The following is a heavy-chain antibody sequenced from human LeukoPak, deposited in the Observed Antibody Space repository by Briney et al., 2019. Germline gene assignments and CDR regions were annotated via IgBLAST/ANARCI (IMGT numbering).Heavy chain of an antibody. CDR2: IDPSDSYT. CDR1: GYSFTNYW. V-gene: IGHV5-10-1*01. CDR3: ARLMNTAMALDAFDI. D-gene: IGHD5-18*01. J-gene: IGHJ3*02. Sequence: GESLKISCKGSGYSFTNYWISWVRQMPGKGLEWMGRIDPSDSYTNFSPSFQGHVTISTDKSICTAYLQWSSLKASDTAMYYCARLMNTAMALDAFDIWGQGTMVTVSS.